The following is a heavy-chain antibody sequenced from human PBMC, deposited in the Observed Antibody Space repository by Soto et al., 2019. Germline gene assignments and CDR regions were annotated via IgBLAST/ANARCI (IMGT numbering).Heavy chain of an antibody. D-gene: IGHD2-2*01. CDR2: ISGSGGST. V-gene: IGHV3-23*01. J-gene: IGHJ5*02. Sequence: VGSLRLSCAASGFTFSSYAMSWVRQAPGKGLEWVSAISGSGGSTYYADSVKGRFTISRDNSKNTLYLQMNSLRAEDTAVYYCAKDRGKSDIVVVADPWGQGTLVTVAS. CDR1: GFTFSSYA. CDR3: AKDRGKSDIVVVADP.